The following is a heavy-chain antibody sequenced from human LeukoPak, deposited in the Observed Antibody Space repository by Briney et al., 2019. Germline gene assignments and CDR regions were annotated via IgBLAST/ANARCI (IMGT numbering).Heavy chain of an antibody. D-gene: IGHD2-15*01. Sequence: PGGSLRLSCAASGFTFSSYWMSWVRQAPGKGLEWVANIKQDGSEKYYVDSVKGRSTISRDNAKNSLYLQMNSLRAEDTAVYYCARDEWVVAATNYYYGMDVWGQGTTVTVSS. CDR3: ARDEWVVAATNYYYGMDV. J-gene: IGHJ6*02. V-gene: IGHV3-7*03. CDR2: IKQDGSEK. CDR1: GFTFSSYW.